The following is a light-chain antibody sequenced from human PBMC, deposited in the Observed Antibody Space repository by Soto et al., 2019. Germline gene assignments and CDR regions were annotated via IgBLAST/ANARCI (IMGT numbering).Light chain of an antibody. CDR2: AVS. Sequence: QSALTQPASVSGSPGQSITISCTGTSSDVGNYDYVSWYQQYPGKAPKLMIYAVSRRPSGVSNRFSGSKFGNTASLTISGLQAEDEADYYCTSYTPSSTYVFGTGTKVTVL. CDR3: TSYTPSSTYV. J-gene: IGLJ1*01. CDR1: SSDVGNYDY. V-gene: IGLV2-14*03.